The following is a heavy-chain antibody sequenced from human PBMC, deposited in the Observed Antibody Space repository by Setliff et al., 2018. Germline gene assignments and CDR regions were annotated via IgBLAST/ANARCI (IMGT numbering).Heavy chain of an antibody. V-gene: IGHV3-23*01. CDR2: ISGSGGST. Sequence: PGGSLRLSCAASGFTFTSYAMRWVRQAPGKGLEWVSSISGSGGSTYYADSVKGRFTISRDNAKNTLYLQMNSLRAEDTAVYYCARAYSSTLSVHDYWGQGTLVTVSS. CDR3: ARAYSSTLSVHDY. J-gene: IGHJ4*02. D-gene: IGHD2-2*01. CDR1: GFTFTSYA.